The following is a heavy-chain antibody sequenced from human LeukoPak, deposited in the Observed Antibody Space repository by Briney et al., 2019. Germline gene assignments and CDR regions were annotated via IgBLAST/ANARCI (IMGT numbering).Heavy chain of an antibody. CDR1: GGSISSGGYY. J-gene: IGHJ4*02. D-gene: IGHD6-13*01. CDR3: ASRAAGKTDFDY. CDR2: IYYSGST. Sequence: EASQTLSLTCTVSGGSISSGGYYWSWIRQHPGKGLEWIGYIYYSGSTYYNPSLKSRVTISVDTSKNQFSLKLSSVTAADTAVYYCASRAAGKTDFDYWGQGTLVTVSS. V-gene: IGHV4-31*03.